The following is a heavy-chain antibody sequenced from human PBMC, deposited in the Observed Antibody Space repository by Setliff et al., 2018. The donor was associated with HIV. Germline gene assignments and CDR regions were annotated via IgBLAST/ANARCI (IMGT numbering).Heavy chain of an antibody. CDR2: MNPNSGNT. Sequence: ASVKVSCKASGYTFTSYDINWVRQATGQGLEWMGWMNPNSGNTGYAQKFQGRLTMTRNTSISTAYMEVSSLRSEDTAVYYCARGPHGDYELGWFDLWGQGTLVTVSS. V-gene: IGHV1-8*02. J-gene: IGHJ5*02. D-gene: IGHD4-17*01. CDR1: GYTFTSYD. CDR3: ARGPHGDYELGWFDL.